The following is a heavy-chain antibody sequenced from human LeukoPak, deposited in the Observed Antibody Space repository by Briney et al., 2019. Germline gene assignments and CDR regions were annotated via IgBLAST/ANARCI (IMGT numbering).Heavy chain of an antibody. J-gene: IGHJ5*02. CDR1: GFTFSSYA. D-gene: IGHD1-26*01. CDR3: AKNGQSGFSFDP. Sequence: GGSLRLSCAASGFTFSSYAMHWVRQAPGKGLEWVAVISYDGSNKYYADSVKGRFTISRDNSKNTLYLQMNSLRAEDTAVYYCAKNGQSGFSFDPWGQGTLVTVSS. CDR2: ISYDGSNK. V-gene: IGHV3-30-3*02.